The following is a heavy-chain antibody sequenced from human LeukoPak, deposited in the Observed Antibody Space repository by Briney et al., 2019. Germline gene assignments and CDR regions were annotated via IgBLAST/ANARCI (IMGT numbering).Heavy chain of an antibody. CDR2: INPDGTIT. CDR3: ARGGDGSNSLINY. D-gene: IGHD5-24*01. CDR1: GFSFNRYW. Sequence: GGSLRLSCAASGFSFNRYWMHWVRQDPGKGPVWVSRINPDGTITNYAGSVKGRFTTSRDNAKSMMYLQMNSLSVEDTAVYYCARGGDGSNSLINYWGQGTLVTVSS. J-gene: IGHJ4*02. V-gene: IGHV3-74*01.